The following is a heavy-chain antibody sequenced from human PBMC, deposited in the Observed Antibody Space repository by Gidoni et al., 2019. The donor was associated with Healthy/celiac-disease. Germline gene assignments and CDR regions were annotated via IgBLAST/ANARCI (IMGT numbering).Heavy chain of an antibody. CDR1: GFPFSDYY. V-gene: IGHV3-11*05. J-gene: IGHJ3*02. Sequence: QVQLVESVGGLVMPVGSLRLSCAASGFPFSDYYMSWIRQAPGKGLEWVSYISSSSSYTNYADSVKGRFTISRDNAKNSLYLQMNSLRAEDTAVYYCARDIAAAGTSDAFDIWGQGTMSPSLQ. D-gene: IGHD6-13*01. CDR2: ISSSSSYT. CDR3: ARDIAAAGTSDAFDI.